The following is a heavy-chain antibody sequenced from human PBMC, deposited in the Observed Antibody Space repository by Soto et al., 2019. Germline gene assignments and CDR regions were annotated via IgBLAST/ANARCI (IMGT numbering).Heavy chain of an antibody. CDR3: ARDKLGYTGYHCIYYFHY. V-gene: IGHV4-59*01. Sequence: QVQLQESGPGLVKPSETLSLTCTVSGGSISSYYWSWIRQPPGKGLEWIGYIYYSGRTNYNPSLMPRFPMSLDTPHHQSSLERSSVTAADTAVYYCARDKLGYTGYHCIYYFHYWGQGTLVTLSS. CDR1: GGSISSYY. CDR2: IYYSGRT. J-gene: IGHJ4*02. D-gene: IGHD5-12*01.